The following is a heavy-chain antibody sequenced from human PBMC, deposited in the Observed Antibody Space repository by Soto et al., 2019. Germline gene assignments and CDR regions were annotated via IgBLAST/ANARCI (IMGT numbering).Heavy chain of an antibody. CDR3: ARHGLAGRISIAAAGPNY. D-gene: IGHD6-13*01. CDR1: GGSISSSSYY. V-gene: IGHV4-39*01. Sequence: SETLSLTCTVSGGSISSSSYYWGWIRQPPGKGLEWIGSIYYSGSTYYNPSLKSRVTISVDTSKNQFSLKLSSVTAADTAVYYCARHGLAGRISIAAAGPNYWGQGTLVTVSS. J-gene: IGHJ4*02. CDR2: IYYSGST.